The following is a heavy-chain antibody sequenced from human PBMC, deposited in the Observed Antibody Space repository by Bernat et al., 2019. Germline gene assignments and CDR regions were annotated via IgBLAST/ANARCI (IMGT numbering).Heavy chain of an antibody. V-gene: IGHV3-48*01. CDR3: AREPVRGPNQPLNAFDI. CDR1: GFTFSSYS. CDR2: ISSSSSTI. D-gene: IGHD3-10*01. J-gene: IGHJ3*02. Sequence: EVQLVESGGGLVQPGGSLRLSCAASGFTFSSYSMNWVRQAPGKGLEWVSFISSSSSTIYYAESVKGRFTISRDNAKKSLYLQMNSLRAEDTAVYYCAREPVRGPNQPLNAFDIWGQGTMVTVSS.